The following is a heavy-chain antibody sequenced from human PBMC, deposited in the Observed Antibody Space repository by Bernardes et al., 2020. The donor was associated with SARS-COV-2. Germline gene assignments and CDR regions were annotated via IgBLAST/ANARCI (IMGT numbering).Heavy chain of an antibody. CDR3: ARVITIFGVVIGAFDI. Sequence: TLRLTCTVSGGSIRSAGYYWSWIRQHQGKGLEWIGYIYYRGRTYYNPSLKSRVTISVDTSKNQFSLKLSSVTAADTAVYYCARVITIFGVVIGAFDIWGQGTRVTVSS. J-gene: IGHJ3*02. CDR2: IYYRGRT. D-gene: IGHD3-3*01. V-gene: IGHV4-31*03. CDR1: GGSIRSAGYY.